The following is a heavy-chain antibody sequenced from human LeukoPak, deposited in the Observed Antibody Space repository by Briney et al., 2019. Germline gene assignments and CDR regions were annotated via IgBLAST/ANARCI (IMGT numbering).Heavy chain of an antibody. D-gene: IGHD3-16*01. Sequence: GGSLRLSCAASGFTFSSYGMHWVRQAPGKGLEWVAVISYDGSNKYYADSVKGRSTISRDNSKNTLYLQMNSLRAEDTAVYYCAKPSLGVFDYWGQGTLVTVSS. CDR2: ISYDGSNK. V-gene: IGHV3-30*18. J-gene: IGHJ4*02. CDR3: AKPSLGVFDY. CDR1: GFTFSSYG.